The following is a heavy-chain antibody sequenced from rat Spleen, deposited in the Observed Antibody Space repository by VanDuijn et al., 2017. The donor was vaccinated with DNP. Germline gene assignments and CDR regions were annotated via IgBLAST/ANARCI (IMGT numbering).Heavy chain of an antibody. CDR1: GYTFTNDY. CDR2: IHAGGGGT. CDR3: ARWGDYFDY. V-gene: IGHV1-43*01. J-gene: IGHJ2*01. Sequence: QVQLQQSGAELAKPGSSVKISCKASGYTFTNDYIGWIKQATGQGLEFIGYIHAGGGGTYYNEKFKGRATLTVGKSSSTDVMQLSSLTPDYSAVYYCARWGDYFDYWGQGVMVTVSS.